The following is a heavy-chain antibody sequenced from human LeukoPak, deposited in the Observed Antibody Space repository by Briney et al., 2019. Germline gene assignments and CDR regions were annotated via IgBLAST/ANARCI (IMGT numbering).Heavy chain of an antibody. CDR1: GFTFSSYW. D-gene: IGHD3-9*01. J-gene: IGHJ6*03. Sequence: PGGSLRLSCAASGFTFSSYWMSWVRQAPGKGLDWVANIKQDGSEKYYVDSVKGRFTISRDNAKNSLYLQMNSLRAEDTAVYYCARVSHFDWPYYYYYYMDVWGKGTTVTVSS. CDR2: IKQDGSEK. V-gene: IGHV3-7*01. CDR3: ARVSHFDWPYYYYYYMDV.